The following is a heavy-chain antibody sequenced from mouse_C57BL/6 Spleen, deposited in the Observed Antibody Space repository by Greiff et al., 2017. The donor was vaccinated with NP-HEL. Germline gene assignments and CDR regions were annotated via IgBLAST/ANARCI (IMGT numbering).Heavy chain of an antibody. CDR2: INPSNGGT. Sequence: QVQLQQPGTELVKPGASVKLSCKASGYTFTSYWMHWVKQRPGQGLEWIGNINPSNGGTNYNEKFKSKATLTVDKSSSTAYMQLSSLTSEDSAVYYCAKLLFITTVVEVRGYFDVWGTGTTVTVSS. D-gene: IGHD1-1*01. V-gene: IGHV1-53*01. J-gene: IGHJ1*03. CDR1: GYTFTSYW. CDR3: AKLLFITTVVEVRGYFDV.